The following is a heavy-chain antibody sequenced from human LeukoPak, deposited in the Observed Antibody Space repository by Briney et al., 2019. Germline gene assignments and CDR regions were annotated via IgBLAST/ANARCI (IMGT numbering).Heavy chain of an antibody. V-gene: IGHV3-49*04. D-gene: IGHD4-17*01. CDR1: GFTFGDYA. CDR3: TSGVDCGDRFYYYYGMDV. J-gene: IGHJ6*02. CDR2: IRSKAYGGTT. Sequence: PGRSLRLSCTASGFTFGDYAMSWVRQAPGKGLEWVGFIRSKAYGGTTEYAASVKGRFTISRDDSKSIAYLQMNSLKTEDTAVYYCTSGVDCGDRFYYYYGMDVWGQGTTVTVSS.